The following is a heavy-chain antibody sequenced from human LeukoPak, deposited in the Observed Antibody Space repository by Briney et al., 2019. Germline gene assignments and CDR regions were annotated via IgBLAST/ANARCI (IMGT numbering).Heavy chain of an antibody. CDR3: ASGTYYTCRGP. D-gene: IGHD3-3*01. Sequence: ASVKVSRKPSGYTFTDYYMHWVRQAPGQGLEWMGWINPYSGGTNYAQKFQGRVTMTRDTSISTAYMELSRLTSDDTAVYYYASGTYYTCRGPWGQGTLVTVSS. J-gene: IGHJ5*02. CDR1: GYTFTDYY. CDR2: INPYSGGT. V-gene: IGHV1-2*02.